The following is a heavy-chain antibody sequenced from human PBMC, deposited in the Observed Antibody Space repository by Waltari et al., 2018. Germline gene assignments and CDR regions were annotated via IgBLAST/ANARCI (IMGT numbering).Heavy chain of an antibody. CDR3: ASWGIWSGYADAY. J-gene: IGHJ4*02. D-gene: IGHD3-3*01. V-gene: IGHV5-51*01. Sequence: EVQLVQSGAEVKKPGESLKISCRGSGYSFTSYWIGGVRQMTGKGLEWMGITYPGNPDTRYTPTVQGQVSISADKSISTAYLQWSSLKASDTAMYYCASWGIWSGYADAYWGQGTLVTVSS. CDR1: GYSFTSYW. CDR2: TYPGNPDT.